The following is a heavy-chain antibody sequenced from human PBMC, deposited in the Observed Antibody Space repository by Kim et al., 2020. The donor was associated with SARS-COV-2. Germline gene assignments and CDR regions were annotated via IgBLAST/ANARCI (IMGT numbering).Heavy chain of an antibody. CDR1: GYTFTGYY. D-gene: IGHD3-3*01. J-gene: IGHJ3*02. CDR3: ARDMRFLEWLVINNGNAFDI. V-gene: IGHV1-2*02. Sequence: ASVKVSCKASGYTFTGYYMHWVRQAPGQGLEWMGWINPNSGGINYAQKFQGRVTMTRDTSISTAYMELSRLRSDDTAVYYCARDMRFLEWLVINNGNAFDIWGQGTMVTVSS. CDR2: INPNSGGI.